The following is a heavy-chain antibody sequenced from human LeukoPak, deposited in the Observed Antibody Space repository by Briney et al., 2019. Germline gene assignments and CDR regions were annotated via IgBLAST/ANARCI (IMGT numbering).Heavy chain of an antibody. CDR2: IRPDGGEK. V-gene: IGHV3-7*01. CDR1: GFTFSNYW. Sequence: PGGSLRLSCVVSGFTFSNYWMSWVRLAPGKGLEWVINIRPDGGEKYFVDSVKGRFTISRDNAKNSLYLQMNSLRAEDTAVYYCARDLSGPSVYWGQGTLVTVSS. CDR3: ARDLSGPSVY. D-gene: IGHD2-15*01. J-gene: IGHJ4*02.